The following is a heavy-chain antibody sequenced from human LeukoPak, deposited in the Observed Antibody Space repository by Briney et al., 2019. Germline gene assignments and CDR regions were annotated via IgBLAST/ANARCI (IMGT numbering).Heavy chain of an antibody. Sequence: PSETLSLTCGVSGGSISGTSWWSWVRQPPGQGLEWIGEVSLSGLTNYNPSLSSRVIMALDTSKNHLSLNLTSVTAADTAVYYCSRENGAFSPFGYWGQGTLVTVPS. CDR1: GGSISGTSW. V-gene: IGHV4-4*02. J-gene: IGHJ4*02. CDR2: VSLSGLT. CDR3: SRENGAFSPFGY. D-gene: IGHD2-8*01.